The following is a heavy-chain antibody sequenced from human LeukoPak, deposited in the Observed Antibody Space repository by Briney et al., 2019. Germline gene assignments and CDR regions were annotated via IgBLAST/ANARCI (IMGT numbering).Heavy chain of an antibody. CDR1: GFTFNTYA. J-gene: IGHJ4*02. Sequence: GGSLRLSCSASGFTFNTYAMIWVRQAPGKGLEWVANIKQDGSEKYYVDSVKGRFTISRDNAKNSLYLQMNSLRAEDTAVYYCARALGQPPLIDYWGQGTLVTVSS. CDR2: IKQDGSEK. V-gene: IGHV3-7*01. D-gene: IGHD3-10*01. CDR3: ARALGQPPLIDY.